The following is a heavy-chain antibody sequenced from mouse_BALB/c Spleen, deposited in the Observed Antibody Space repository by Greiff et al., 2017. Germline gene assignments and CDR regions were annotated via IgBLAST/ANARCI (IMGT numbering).Heavy chain of an antibody. D-gene: IGHD1-1*01. J-gene: IGHJ3*01. CDR1: GYTFTDYY. CDR2: VNPYNGGT. V-gene: IGHV1-19*01. CDR3: ANYYGSSPFAY. Sequence: VQLQQSGPELVKPGASVKMSCKASGYTFTDYYMDWVKQSHGESFEWIGRVNPYNGGTSYNQKFKGKATLTVDKSSSTAYMELNSLTSEDSAVYYCANYYGSSPFAYWGQGTLVTVSA.